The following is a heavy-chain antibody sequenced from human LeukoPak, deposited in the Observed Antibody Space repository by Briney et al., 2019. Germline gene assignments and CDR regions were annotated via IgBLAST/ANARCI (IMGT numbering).Heavy chain of an antibody. D-gene: IGHD2-15*01. CDR3: ASSSGPRDVFDI. CDR2: IYATGNT. Sequence: SETLSLTCTVSGGTIIKYYWSWVRQPAGKGLEWIGRIYATGNTNYNPSLRSRVTMSLDTSTNQLSLKLPSITVRERAVYYCASSSGPRDVFDIWGQGTMVTVSS. CDR1: GGTIIKYY. J-gene: IGHJ3*02. V-gene: IGHV4-4*07.